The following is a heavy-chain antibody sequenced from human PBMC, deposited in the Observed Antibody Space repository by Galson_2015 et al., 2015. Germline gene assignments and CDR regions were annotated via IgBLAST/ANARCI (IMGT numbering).Heavy chain of an antibody. CDR3: ARDPLWDRTVGFDY. CDR1: GFTFSSDW. V-gene: IGHV3-74*01. D-gene: IGHD3-16*01. CDR2: INSDGTDK. Sequence: SLRLSCAASGFTFSSDWMHWVRQAPGKGLVWVSRINSDGTDKTYADSVKGRFTIPRDNAKNTLYLQMNSLRAEDTAVYYCARDPLWDRTVGFDYWGQGTLVTVSS. J-gene: IGHJ4*02.